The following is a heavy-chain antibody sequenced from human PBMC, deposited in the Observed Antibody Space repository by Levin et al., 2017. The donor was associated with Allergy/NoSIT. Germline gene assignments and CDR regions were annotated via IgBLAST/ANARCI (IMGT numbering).Heavy chain of an antibody. Sequence: GESLKISCAASGFTFSSYAMSWVRQAPGKGLEWVSAISGSGGSTYYADSVKGRFTISRDNSKNTLYLQMNSLRAEDTAVYYCATGITMVRGVIETGDYWGQGTLVTVSS. CDR1: GFTFSSYA. J-gene: IGHJ4*02. V-gene: IGHV3-23*01. CDR2: ISGSGGST. CDR3: ATGITMVRGVIETGDY. D-gene: IGHD3-10*01.